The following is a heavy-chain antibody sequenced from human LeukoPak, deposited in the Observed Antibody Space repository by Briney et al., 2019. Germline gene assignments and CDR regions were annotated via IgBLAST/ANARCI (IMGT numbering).Heavy chain of an antibody. J-gene: IGHJ4*02. CDR3: ASHYCSSTSCHIDY. V-gene: IGHV1-69*05. D-gene: IGHD2-2*01. CDR2: IIPIFGTA. Sequence: SVTVSFKASGGTFSNYAISWVRQAPGQGLKWMGGIIPIFGTANYAQKFQGRVTITTDESTSTAYMELSSLRSEDTAVYYCASHYCSSTSCHIDYWGQGTLVTVPS. CDR1: GGTFSNYA.